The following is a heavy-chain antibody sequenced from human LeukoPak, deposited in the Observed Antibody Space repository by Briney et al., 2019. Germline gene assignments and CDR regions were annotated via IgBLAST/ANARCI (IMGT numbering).Heavy chain of an antibody. J-gene: IGHJ3*02. Sequence: SGGSLRLSCAVSGFNFRDAWLSWVRQAPGRGLECVGRIKSKSAGETTDYAAPVKGRFTFSRDDSQKALYLQRNSLKTEDTAMYYCATDYLRRLTMVRGVNDAFDIWGEGTMVTVSS. D-gene: IGHD3-10*01. CDR1: GFNFRDAW. CDR2: IKSKSAGETT. V-gene: IGHV3-15*01. CDR3: ATDYLRRLTMVRGVNDAFDI.